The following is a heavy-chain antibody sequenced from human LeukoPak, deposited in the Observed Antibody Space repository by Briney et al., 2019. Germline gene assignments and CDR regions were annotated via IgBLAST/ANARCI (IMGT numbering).Heavy chain of an antibody. CDR2: TSDRGDYT. D-gene: IGHD4/OR15-4a*01. V-gene: IGHV3-23*01. CDR1: GFTFSSYS. Sequence: QPGGSLRLSCAASGFTFSSYSMSWVRQAPGKGLEWVSGTSDRGDYTYYADSVKGRFTISRDTSKNTLYLQVNSLRAEDTALYFCAKKAQYDGHYPLDYWGQGTLVTVSA. J-gene: IGHJ4*02. CDR3: AKKAQYDGHYPLDY.